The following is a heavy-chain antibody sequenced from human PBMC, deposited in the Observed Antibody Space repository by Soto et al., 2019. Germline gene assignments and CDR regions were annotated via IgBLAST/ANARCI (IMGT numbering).Heavy chain of an antibody. CDR1: GFTFSLFD. CDR2: ISHAGNNK. CDR3: AKDLDAYGDSWPADC. Sequence: QVQLVESGGGVVQPGRSLRLSCAASGFTFSLFDMHWVRQAPGKGLEWVALISHAGNNKYYVDSVKSRFTISRDNSENTLYLQMNSLRPEDTAVYYCAKDLDAYGDSWPADCWGQGTLVTVSS. V-gene: IGHV3-30*18. D-gene: IGHD6-13*01. J-gene: IGHJ4*02.